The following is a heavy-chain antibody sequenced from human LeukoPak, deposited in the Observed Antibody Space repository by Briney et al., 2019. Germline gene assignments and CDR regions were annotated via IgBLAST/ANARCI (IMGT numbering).Heavy chain of an antibody. V-gene: IGHV3-48*03. CDR2: IDNDGWPK. Sequence: GGSLRLSCAASGFTFTNYEMNWVRQAPGKGLEWISYIDNDGWPKYYADYVKGRFTITRDDAKSSLYLQMDSLTVEDTAVYYCARDLIGWSLDPWGQGTLVTVSS. D-gene: IGHD2-2*03. J-gene: IGHJ5*02. CDR1: GFTFTNYE. CDR3: ARDLIGWSLDP.